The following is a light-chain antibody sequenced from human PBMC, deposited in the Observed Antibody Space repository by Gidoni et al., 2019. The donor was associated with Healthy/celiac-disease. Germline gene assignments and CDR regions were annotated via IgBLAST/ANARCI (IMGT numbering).Light chain of an antibody. J-gene: IGKJ2*01. CDR1: QSISSW. Sequence: IPITQSPSTLSASVGDRVTIPCRASQSISSWLAWYQQKPGKAPKLLIYKASSLESGVPSRFSGSGSGTEFTLTISSLQPDDFATYYCQQYNSYLMYTFGQGTKLEIK. CDR2: KAS. V-gene: IGKV1-5*03. CDR3: QQYNSYLMYT.